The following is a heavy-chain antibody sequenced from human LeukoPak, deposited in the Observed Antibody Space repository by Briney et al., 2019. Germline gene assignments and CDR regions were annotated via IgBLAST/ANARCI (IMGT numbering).Heavy chain of an antibody. V-gene: IGHV1-18*01. D-gene: IGHD3-3*01. CDR2: ISAYNGNT. CDR3: ARDLFARRITIFGVVPGY. CDR1: GYTFTSYG. Sequence: GASVKVSCKASGYTFTSYGISWVRQAPGQGLEWMGWISAYNGNTNCAQKLQGRVTMTTDTSTSTAYMELRSLRSDDTAVYYCARDLFARRITIFGVVPGYWGQGTLVTVSS. J-gene: IGHJ4*02.